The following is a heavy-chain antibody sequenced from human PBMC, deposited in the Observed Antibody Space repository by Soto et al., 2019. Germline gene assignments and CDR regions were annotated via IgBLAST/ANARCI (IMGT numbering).Heavy chain of an antibody. D-gene: IGHD3-22*01. CDR2: INAGNGNT. CDR1: GYTFTSYA. V-gene: IGHV1-3*01. CDR3: AGMYYYDSSGPG. Sequence: ASVKVSCKASGYTFTSYAMHWLRQAPGQRLEWMGWINAGNGNTKYSQKFQGRVTITRDTSASTAYMELSSLRSEDTAVYYCAGMYYYDSSGPGWGQGTLVTVSS. J-gene: IGHJ4*02.